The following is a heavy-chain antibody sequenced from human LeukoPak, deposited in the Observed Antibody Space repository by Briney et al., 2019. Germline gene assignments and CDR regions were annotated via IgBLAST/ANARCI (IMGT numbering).Heavy chain of an antibody. CDR1: GFTFGSFA. CDR3: GKTTAGYSSGQKPAWPVDY. CDR2: IFGSGGSP. D-gene: IGHD5-18*01. Sequence: GGSLRLSSEASGFTFGSFAMYWVRQAPGKGLDWIAGIFGSGGSPHYADSVKGRFTISRDNSKNTVYLQINSLRAEDTAVYYCGKTTAGYSSGQKPAWPVDYWGQETLVTVSS. J-gene: IGHJ4*02. V-gene: IGHV3-23*01.